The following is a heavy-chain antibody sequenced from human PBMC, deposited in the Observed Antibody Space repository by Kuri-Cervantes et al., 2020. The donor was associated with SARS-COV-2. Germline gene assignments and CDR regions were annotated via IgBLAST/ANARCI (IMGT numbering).Heavy chain of an antibody. J-gene: IGHJ4*02. V-gene: IGHV4-59*01. CDR2: IYYSGST. CDR1: GGSISSYY. D-gene: IGHD3-3*01. CDR3: ARWPSWSGSIDY. Sequence: GSLRLSCTVSGGSISSYYWSWIRQPPGKGLEWIGCIYYSGSTDYNPSLKSRVTISVDTSKNQFSLKLSSVTAADTAVYYCARWPSWSGSIDYWGQGTLVTVSS.